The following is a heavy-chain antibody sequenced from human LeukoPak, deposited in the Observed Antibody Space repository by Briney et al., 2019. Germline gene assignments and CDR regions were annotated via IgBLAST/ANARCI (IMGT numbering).Heavy chain of an antibody. CDR2: IYTSGST. D-gene: IGHD2-15*01. CDR3: ARGRRIVVVLGATRTHRDYYMDV. CDR1: GGSISSYY. J-gene: IGHJ6*03. V-gene: IGHV4-4*07. Sequence: SETLSLTCTVSGGSISSYYWSWIRQPPGKGLEWIGRIYTSGSTNYDPSLKSRATISVDTSKNQFSLKLSSVTAADTAVYYCARGRRIVVVLGATRTHRDYYMDVWGKGTTVTVSS.